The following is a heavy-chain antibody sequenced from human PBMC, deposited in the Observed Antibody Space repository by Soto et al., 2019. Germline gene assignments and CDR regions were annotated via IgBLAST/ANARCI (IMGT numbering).Heavy chain of an antibody. CDR3: ARSNYYDDYWSPYDD. Sequence: GGSLRLSCAASGFTFDDFGMSWVREAPGKGLEWVAGINWNGATIGYADSVKGRFTISRDNAKNSLYLQMSSLRAEDTALYYCARSNYYDDYWSPYDDWGQGTLVTVSS. V-gene: IGHV3-20*04. J-gene: IGHJ4*02. CDR1: GFTFDDFG. D-gene: IGHD3-3*01. CDR2: INWNGATI.